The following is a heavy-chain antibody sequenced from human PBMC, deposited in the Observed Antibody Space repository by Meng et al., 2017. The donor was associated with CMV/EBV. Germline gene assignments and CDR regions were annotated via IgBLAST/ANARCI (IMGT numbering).Heavy chain of an antibody. CDR3: ARGWIQLWLMGY. Sequence: SETLSLTCTVSGGSISSYYWSWIRQPAGKGLEWIGRIYTSGSTNYNPSLKSRVTMSVDTSKNQFSLELSRLRSDDTAVYYCARGWIQLWLMGYWGQGTLVTVSS. CDR2: IYTSGST. D-gene: IGHD5-18*01. J-gene: IGHJ4*02. CDR1: GGSISSYY. V-gene: IGHV4-4*07.